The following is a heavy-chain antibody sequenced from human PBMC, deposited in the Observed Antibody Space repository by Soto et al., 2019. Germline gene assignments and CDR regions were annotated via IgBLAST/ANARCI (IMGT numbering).Heavy chain of an antibody. J-gene: IGHJ2*01. CDR3: ARGDDYGGSYWYFDL. CDR1: GGSFSGYY. D-gene: IGHD4-17*01. CDR2: INHSGST. V-gene: IGHV4-34*01. Sequence: QVQLQQWGAGLLKPSETLSLTCAVYGGSFSGYYWSWIRQPPGKGLEWIGEINHSGSTNYNPSLKSRVTISVDTSKNQFSLKLSSMTAADTAVYYCARGDDYGGSYWYFDLWGRGTLVTVSS.